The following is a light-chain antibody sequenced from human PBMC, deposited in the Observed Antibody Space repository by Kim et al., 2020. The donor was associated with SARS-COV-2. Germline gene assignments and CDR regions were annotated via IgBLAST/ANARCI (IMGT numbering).Light chain of an antibody. CDR2: QAS. CDR1: QSIRRW. Sequence: ASAGDTVTITGRASQSIRRWLAWYQQKKGYAPKLLISQASNLESDVPSRFSGSGSGTEFTLTINSLQPDDFATYYCQQYNTSSQTFGQGTKVDIK. J-gene: IGKJ1*01. V-gene: IGKV1-5*03. CDR3: QQYNTSSQT.